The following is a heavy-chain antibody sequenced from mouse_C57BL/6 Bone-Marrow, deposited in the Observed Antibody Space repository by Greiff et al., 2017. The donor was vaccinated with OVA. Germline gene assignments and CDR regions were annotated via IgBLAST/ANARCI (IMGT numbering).Heavy chain of an antibody. J-gene: IGHJ4*01. D-gene: IGHD2-10*01. CDR1: GFTFSDYG. CDR3: ARPYYGNYYPAMDY. Sequence: EVKVVESGGGLVKPGGSLKLSCAASGFTFSDYGMHWVRQAPEKGLEWVAYISSGSSTIYYADTVKGRFTISRDKAKTTLFLQTTSLRSEDTAMDYCARPYYGNYYPAMDYWGQGTSVTVSS. CDR2: ISSGSSTI. V-gene: IGHV5-17*01.